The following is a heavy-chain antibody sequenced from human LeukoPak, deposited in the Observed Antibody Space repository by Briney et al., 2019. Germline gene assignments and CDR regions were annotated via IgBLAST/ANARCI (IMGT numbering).Heavy chain of an antibody. D-gene: IGHD1-14*01. CDR2: INPNSGGT. J-gene: IGHJ6*03. V-gene: IGHV1-2*02. CDR3: ARASYNRSAANHLYYYYMDV. Sequence: ASVKVSCKASGYTFTGYYMHWVRQAPGQGLEWMGWINPNSGGTNYAQKFQGRVTMTRDTSISTAYMELSRLRSDDTAVYYCARASYNRSAANHLYYYYMDVWGKGTTVTVAS. CDR1: GYTFTGYY.